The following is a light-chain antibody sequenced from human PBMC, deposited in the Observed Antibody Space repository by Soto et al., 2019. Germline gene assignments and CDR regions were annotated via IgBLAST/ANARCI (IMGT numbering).Light chain of an antibody. V-gene: IGKV2-30*02. Sequence: DVVMTQSPLSLPVTLGQPASISCRSTQSLVHSDGNTHLNWFQQRPGQSPRRLICKVSNRDSGVPDRFSGSASGTDFTLKISRVEAEDVGVYYCMQGTHWPYTSGQGTKLEIK. CDR2: KVS. CDR1: QSLVHSDGNTH. J-gene: IGKJ2*01. CDR3: MQGTHWPYT.